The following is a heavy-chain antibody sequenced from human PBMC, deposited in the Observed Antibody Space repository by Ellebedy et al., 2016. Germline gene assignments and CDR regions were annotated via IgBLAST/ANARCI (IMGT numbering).Heavy chain of an antibody. Sequence: SVKVSXXASGGTFNNYGISWVRQAPGQGPEWMGGIIIVLGTPIYAQKFQGRVTISADESASTAYMQLSSLRSDDTAVYYCARVQRLTWYFDLWGRGTLVTVSS. J-gene: IGHJ2*01. V-gene: IGHV1-69*13. CDR1: GGTFNNYG. D-gene: IGHD3-9*01. CDR2: IIIVLGTP. CDR3: ARVQRLTWYFDL.